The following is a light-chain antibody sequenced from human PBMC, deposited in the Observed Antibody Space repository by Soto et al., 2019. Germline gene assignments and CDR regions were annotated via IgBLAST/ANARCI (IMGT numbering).Light chain of an antibody. V-gene: IGKV1-9*01. CDR3: QQRHSYPIS. Sequence: DIQLTQSPSFLSASVGDGITIPCRASQGISSYLAWYQQKPGKAPKLLIHTASTLQSGVPSRFSGSGAGAEFTLTISSLQPEDFATYYCQQRHSYPISFGQGTRLEIK. J-gene: IGKJ5*01. CDR1: QGISSY. CDR2: TAS.